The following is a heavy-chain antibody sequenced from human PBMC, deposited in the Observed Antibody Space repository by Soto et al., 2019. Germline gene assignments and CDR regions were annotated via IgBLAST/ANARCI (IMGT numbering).Heavy chain of an antibody. Sequence: QVQLQESGPGLVKPSQTLSLTCTVSGGSITSGGYCWTWIRQHPVKGLEWMGHIYYSGSTSYNPYLKNRVTISIDTSKNQFSLKLTSVTAADTAVYYCAREGDYYGSGSPPLLSRWGQGTLVTVSS. D-gene: IGHD3-10*01. V-gene: IGHV4-31*03. CDR3: AREGDYYGSGSPPLLSR. CDR2: IYYSGST. CDR1: GGSITSGGYC. J-gene: IGHJ4*02.